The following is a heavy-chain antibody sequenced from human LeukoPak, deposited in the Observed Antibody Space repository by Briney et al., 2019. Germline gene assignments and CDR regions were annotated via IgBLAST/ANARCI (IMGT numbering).Heavy chain of an antibody. D-gene: IGHD3-22*01. Sequence: GGSLRLSCAASGFIFSSYGMHWVRQAPGKGLEWVAVISYDGSNKYYADSVKGRFTISRDNSKNTLSLQMNSLRAEDTVVYYCAKSLGYDDWYFDLWGRGTLVTVSS. CDR3: AKSLGYDDWYFDL. J-gene: IGHJ2*01. CDR2: ISYDGSNK. CDR1: GFIFSSYG. V-gene: IGHV3-30*18.